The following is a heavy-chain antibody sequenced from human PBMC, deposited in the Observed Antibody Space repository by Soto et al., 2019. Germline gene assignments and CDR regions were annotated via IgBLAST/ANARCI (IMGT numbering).Heavy chain of an antibody. Sequence: QVQLVESGGGVVKPGRSLRLSCAASGFTFSSYAMHWVRQAPGKGLEWVAVISYDGRDKYYADSVKGRITISRDNSKNTLYLQMNSLRAEDTAVYYCARERYSYIVDYWGQGTLVTVSS. V-gene: IGHV3-30*04. CDR2: ISYDGRDK. CDR3: ARERYSYIVDY. J-gene: IGHJ4*02. CDR1: GFTFSSYA. D-gene: IGHD5-18*01.